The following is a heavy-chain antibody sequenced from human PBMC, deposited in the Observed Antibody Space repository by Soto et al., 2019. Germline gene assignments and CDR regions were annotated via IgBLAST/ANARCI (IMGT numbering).Heavy chain of an antibody. J-gene: IGHJ6*02. CDR1: GFTFSSYA. CDR2: ISGSGGST. CDR3: AKDRYYDSSGEPPLRYYYYGMDV. D-gene: IGHD3-22*01. V-gene: IGHV3-23*01. Sequence: GGSLRLSCAASGFTFSSYAMSWVRQAPGKGLEWVSAISGSGGSTYYADSVKGRFTISRDNSKNTLYLQMNSLRAEDTAVYYCAKDRYYDSSGEPPLRYYYYGMDVWGQGTTVTVSS.